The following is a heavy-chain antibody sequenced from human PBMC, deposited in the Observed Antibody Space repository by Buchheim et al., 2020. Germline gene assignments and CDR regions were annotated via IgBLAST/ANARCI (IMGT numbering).Heavy chain of an antibody. Sequence: QLQLQESGPGLVKPSETLSLTCTVSGGSISSSSYYWGWIRQHPGKGLEWIGSIYYSGSTYYNPSLKSRVTISVDTSKNQFSLKLSSVTAADTAVYYCARGPSIFGVVTSRTNWFDPWGQGTL. CDR3: ARGPSIFGVVTSRTNWFDP. V-gene: IGHV4-39*01. CDR2: IYYSGST. D-gene: IGHD3-3*01. J-gene: IGHJ5*02. CDR1: GGSISSSSYY.